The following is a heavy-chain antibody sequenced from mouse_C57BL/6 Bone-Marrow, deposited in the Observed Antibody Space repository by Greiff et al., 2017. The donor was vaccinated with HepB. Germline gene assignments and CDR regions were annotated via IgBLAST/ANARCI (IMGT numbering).Heavy chain of an antibody. CDR2: IWGVGST. V-gene: IGHV2-6*01. D-gene: IGHD2-4*01. CDR3: ATNYDYDGYYAMDY. CDR1: GFSLTSYG. J-gene: IGHJ4*01. Sequence: QVHVKQSGPGLVAPSQSLSITCTVSGFSLTSYGVDWVRQSPGKGLEWLGVIWGVGSTNYNSALKSRLSISKDNSKSQVFLKMNSLQTDDTAMYYCATNYDYDGYYAMDYWGQGTSVTVSS.